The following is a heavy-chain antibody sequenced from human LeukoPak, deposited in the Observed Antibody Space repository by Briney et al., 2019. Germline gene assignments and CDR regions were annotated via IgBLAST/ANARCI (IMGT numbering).Heavy chain of an antibody. D-gene: IGHD6-13*01. CDR2: INPSGGST. CDR3: ARGAYSSWYPSPLSWLDY. J-gene: IGHJ4*02. Sequence: ASVKVSCKASGYTFTSYYMHWVRQAPGQGLEWMGIINPSGGSTSYAQKFQGRVTMTRDMSTSTVYMELSSLRSEDTAVYYCARGAYSSWYPSPLSWLDYWGQGTLVTVSS. CDR1: GYTFTSYY. V-gene: IGHV1-46*01.